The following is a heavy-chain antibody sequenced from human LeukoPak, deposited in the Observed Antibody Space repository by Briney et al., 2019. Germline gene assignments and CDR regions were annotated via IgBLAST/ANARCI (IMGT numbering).Heavy chain of an antibody. J-gene: IGHJ5*02. CDR3: GRGFDRGYSRTPFDP. D-gene: IGHD5-18*01. CDR1: GYTFTGYY. V-gene: IGHV1-2*04. CDR2: INPNSGGT. Sequence: ASVKVSCKASGYTFTGYYMHWVRQAPGQGLEWMGWINPNSGGTNYAQKFQGWVTMTRDTSISTAYMELSRLRSDDTAVYYCGRGFDRGYSRTPFDPWGQGTLVTVSS.